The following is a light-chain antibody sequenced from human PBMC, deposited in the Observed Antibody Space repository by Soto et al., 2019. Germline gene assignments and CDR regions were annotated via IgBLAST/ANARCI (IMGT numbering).Light chain of an antibody. CDR1: QSITTY. Sequence: QMTQSPSSLSASVGDRITIACRASQSITTYLNWYQQKPGKAPNLLIYAASSLQSGVPSRFSGSGSGADFTLTITSLQPEDFATYYCQQSHSTPYTFGQGTKVDIK. CDR2: AAS. CDR3: QQSHSTPYT. V-gene: IGKV1-39*01. J-gene: IGKJ2*01.